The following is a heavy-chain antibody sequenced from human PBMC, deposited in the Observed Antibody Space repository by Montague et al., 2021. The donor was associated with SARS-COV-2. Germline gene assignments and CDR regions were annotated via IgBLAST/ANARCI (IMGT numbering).Heavy chain of an antibody. V-gene: IGHV4-59*01. CDR3: ARRGLGYCSGGICPNAFDI. J-gene: IGHJ3*02. D-gene: IGHD2-15*01. Sequence: NYNPSLKSRVTISVDTSKNQFSLKLSSVTAADTAVYYCARRGLGYCSGGICPNAFDIWGKGKIV.